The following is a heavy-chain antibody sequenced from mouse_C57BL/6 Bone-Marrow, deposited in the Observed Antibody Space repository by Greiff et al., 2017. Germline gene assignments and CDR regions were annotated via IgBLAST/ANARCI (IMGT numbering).Heavy chain of an antibody. D-gene: IGHD2-5*01. CDR1: GFTFSSYA. Sequence: DVMLVEPGEGLVKPGGSLKLSCAASGFTFSSYAMSWVRQTPEKRLEWVAYINSGGDSSYYADTVKGRFTISRDTARNTLYLQMSSLKSEDTAMYYCTREGNSNPYAMDYWGQGTSVTVSS. CDR3: TREGNSNPYAMDY. V-gene: IGHV5-9-1*02. J-gene: IGHJ4*01. CDR2: INSGGDSS.